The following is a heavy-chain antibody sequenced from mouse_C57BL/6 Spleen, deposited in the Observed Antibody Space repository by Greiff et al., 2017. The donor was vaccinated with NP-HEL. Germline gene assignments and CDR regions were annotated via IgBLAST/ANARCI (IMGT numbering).Heavy chain of an antibody. J-gene: IGHJ1*03. CDR2: ISNGGGST. CDR1: GFTFSDYY. Sequence: EVMLVESGGGLVQPGGSLKLSCAASGFTFSDYYMYWVRQTPEKRLEWVAYISNGGGSTYYPDTVKGRFTISRDNAKNTLYLQMSRLKSEDTAMYYCARIYYYGYWYFDVWGTGTTVTVSS. D-gene: IGHD1-1*01. V-gene: IGHV5-12*01. CDR3: ARIYYYGYWYFDV.